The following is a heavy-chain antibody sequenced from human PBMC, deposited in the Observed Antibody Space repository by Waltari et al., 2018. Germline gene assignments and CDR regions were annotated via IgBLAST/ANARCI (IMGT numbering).Heavy chain of an antibody. CDR1: GGSISSSSYY. Sequence: QLQLQESGPGLVKPSETLSLTCTVSGGSISSSSYYWGWIRQPPGKGLEWIGSIYYSGRTYYNPSLKSRVTISVDTSKNQFSLKLSSVTAADTAVYYCARVEMATIVFDYWGQGTLVTVSS. V-gene: IGHV4-39*07. CDR2: IYYSGRT. D-gene: IGHD5-12*01. J-gene: IGHJ4*02. CDR3: ARVEMATIVFDY.